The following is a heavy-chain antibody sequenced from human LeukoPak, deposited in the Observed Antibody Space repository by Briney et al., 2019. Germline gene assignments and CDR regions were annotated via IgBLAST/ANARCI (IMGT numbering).Heavy chain of an antibody. CDR1: GFTFSSYA. D-gene: IGHD3-22*01. CDR2: ISGSGGST. V-gene: IGHV3-23*01. CDR3: ARIYDSSGYYPLDY. J-gene: IGHJ4*02. Sequence: PGGSLRLSCAASGFTFSSYAMSWVRQAPGKGLEWVSAISGSGGSTYYADSVKGRFTISRDNSKNTLYLQMNSLRAEDTAVYYCARIYDSSGYYPLDYWGQGTLVTVSS.